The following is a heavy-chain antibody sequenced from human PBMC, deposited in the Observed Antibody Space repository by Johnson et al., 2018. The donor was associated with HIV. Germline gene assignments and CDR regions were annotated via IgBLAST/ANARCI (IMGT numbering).Heavy chain of an antibody. CDR2: LSFAGSNK. Sequence: QVQLVESGGGVVRPGGSLRLSCAASGFTVDDYGMCWVRQTPAKGLEWVAVLSFAGSNKYYADSVKCLSTIPRHNSTNTLILQMYSLGADDTGVYYCAKDKFMFLDNLVDAFDVWCQGTMVTFSS. CDR1: GFTVDDYG. CDR3: AKDKFMFLDNLVDAFDV. J-gene: IGHJ3*01. D-gene: IGHD3/OR15-3a*01. V-gene: IGHV3-30*18.